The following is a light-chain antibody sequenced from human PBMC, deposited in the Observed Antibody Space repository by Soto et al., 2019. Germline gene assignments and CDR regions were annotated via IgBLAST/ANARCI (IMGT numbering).Light chain of an antibody. CDR2: GAS. V-gene: IGKV3-20*01. Sequence: EIVVTQYPGTLSLSPGERAALSCRASQSVSSSYLAWYQQKPGQAPRLLIYGASSRATGITDRFGGSGSGTDFTLNISSLEPEDFALYYCQQYGTSPWTFGRGTKVDIK. J-gene: IGKJ1*01. CDR3: QQYGTSPWT. CDR1: QSVSSSY.